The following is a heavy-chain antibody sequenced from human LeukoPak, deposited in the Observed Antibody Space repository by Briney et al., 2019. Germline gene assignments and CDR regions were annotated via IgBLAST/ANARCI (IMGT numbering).Heavy chain of an antibody. CDR2: IYYSGST. Sequence: SETLSLTCTVSGGSIRSYYWSWIRQPPGKGLEWIGYIYYSGSTKYNPSLKSRATISADTSKNQFSLKLGSVTAADTAVYYCARGGQWPADYYYGMDVWGQGTTVTVSS. CDR3: ARGGQWPADYYYGMDV. D-gene: IGHD6-19*01. CDR1: GGSIRSYY. V-gene: IGHV4-59*01. J-gene: IGHJ6*02.